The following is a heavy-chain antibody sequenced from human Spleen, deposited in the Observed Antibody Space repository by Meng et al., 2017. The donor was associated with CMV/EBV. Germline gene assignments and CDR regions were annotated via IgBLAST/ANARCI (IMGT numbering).Heavy chain of an antibody. J-gene: IGHJ3*01. CDR2: ITWNGGTR. CDR1: GFTFDDYA. V-gene: IGHV3-9*01. Sequence: GGALRLSSAASGFTFDDYAMHWVRQVPGKGLEWVSGITWNGGTRGYGDSVKGRFTISRDNAKNSLYLQMNSLRPDDTALYYCATFRDIFDVWGQGTMVTVSS. CDR3: ATFRDIFDV. D-gene: IGHD2-15*01.